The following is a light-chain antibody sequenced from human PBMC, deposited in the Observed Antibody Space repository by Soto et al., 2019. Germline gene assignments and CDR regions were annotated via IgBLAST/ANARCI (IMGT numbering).Light chain of an antibody. Sequence: DIVMTQSPEYLAVSLGERATINCRSSQSILYSSNTKNLIAWYQQKPGQPPKLLIYWASTRQSGVPDRFSGSGSGIDFTLTSSSLQAEDVAVYYCQQYYSPPRYTFGQGTRLGIK. CDR2: WAS. CDR3: QQYYSPPRYT. J-gene: IGKJ2*01. V-gene: IGKV4-1*01. CDR1: QSILYSSNTKNL.